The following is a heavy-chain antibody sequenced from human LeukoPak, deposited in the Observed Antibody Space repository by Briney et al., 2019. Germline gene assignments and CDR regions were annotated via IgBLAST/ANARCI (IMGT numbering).Heavy chain of an antibody. CDR1: EFTFITYW. CDR3: VRTVYYGSGSSRDDY. V-gene: IGHV3-7*01. CDR2: IKQDGSEK. D-gene: IGHD3-10*01. Sequence: GGSPRLSCAASEFTFITYWMSWVRQAPGKGLEWVANIKQDGSEKYYVDSVKGRFTISRDNAGHSLYLQMNSLRVEDTAVYYCVRTVYYGSGSSRDDYWGQGTLVTVSS. J-gene: IGHJ4*02.